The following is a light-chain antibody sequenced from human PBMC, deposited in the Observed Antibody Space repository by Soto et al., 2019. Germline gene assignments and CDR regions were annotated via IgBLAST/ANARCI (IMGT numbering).Light chain of an antibody. CDR3: QQYNNWPAGFT. V-gene: IGKV3-15*01. CDR2: GAS. CDR1: QSVSSN. J-gene: IGKJ3*01. Sequence: EIVMTQSPATLSVSPGERVTLSCRASQSVSSNLAWYQQKPGQAPRLLIYGASTRATGIPARFSGSGSGTEFTLTISSLQSEDFAVYYCQQYNNWPAGFTFGPGTKVDIK.